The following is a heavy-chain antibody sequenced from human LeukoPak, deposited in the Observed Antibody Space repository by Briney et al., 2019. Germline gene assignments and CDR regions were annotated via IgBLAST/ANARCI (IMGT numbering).Heavy chain of an antibody. V-gene: IGHV5-51*01. J-gene: IGHJ4*02. CDR1: GYRFTNYW. CDR3: ARQGVYYSDSSAFYH. Sequence: GESLKISCKASGYRFTNYWLAWVRQMPGKGLELMGSIYPGDSDICYSQSFQGQVTISSDKSLTTAYLQWRSLKASATAIYYCARQGVYYSDSSAFYHWGQGTRVTVSS. D-gene: IGHD3-22*01. CDR2: IYPGDSDI.